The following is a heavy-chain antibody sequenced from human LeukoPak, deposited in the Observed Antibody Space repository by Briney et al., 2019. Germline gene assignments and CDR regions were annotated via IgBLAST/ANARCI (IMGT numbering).Heavy chain of an antibody. CDR3: ARLRSGMDV. J-gene: IGHJ6*02. V-gene: IGHV4-4*09. CDR1: GGSIRSYF. CDR2: IHTSGST. Sequence: SETLSLTCTVSGGSIRSYFWSWIRQPPGKGLEWIGYIHTSGSTNYNPSLKSRVTVSVDTSKNQFSLKLRSVTAADTAVYYCARLRSGMDVWGQGTTVTVSS.